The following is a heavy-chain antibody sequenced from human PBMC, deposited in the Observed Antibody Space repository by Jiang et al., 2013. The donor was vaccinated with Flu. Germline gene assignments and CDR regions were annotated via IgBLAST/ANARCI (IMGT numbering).Heavy chain of an antibody. J-gene: IGHJ3*02. Sequence: VRQMPGKDLEWMGLIYPGESDTRYSPSFQGQVTISADKSISTAYLQWSSLKASDTAMYYCASAYETSGFDAFDIWGQGTMVTVSS. CDR2: IYPGESDT. D-gene: IGHD3-22*01. CDR3: ASAYETSGFDAFDI. V-gene: IGHV5-51*01.